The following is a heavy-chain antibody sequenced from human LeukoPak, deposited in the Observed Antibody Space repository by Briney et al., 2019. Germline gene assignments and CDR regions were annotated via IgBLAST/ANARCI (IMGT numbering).Heavy chain of an antibody. J-gene: IGHJ4*02. D-gene: IGHD6-13*01. V-gene: IGHV3-11*05. CDR2: ISSTSIYT. CDR1: GFTFDDYG. Sequence: GGSLRLSCAASGFTFDDYGMSWVRQAPGKGLEWVSDISSTSIYTNYADSVKGRFTTSRDNAKNSLYLQMNSLRAEDTAVYYCAREDGYSSSWYSDYWGQGTLVTVSS. CDR3: AREDGYSSSWYSDY.